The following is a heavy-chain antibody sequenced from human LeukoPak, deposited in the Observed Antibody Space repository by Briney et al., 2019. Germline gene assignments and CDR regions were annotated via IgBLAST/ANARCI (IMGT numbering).Heavy chain of an antibody. CDR1: GFTFSNAW. V-gene: IGHV3-48*04. CDR3: AREGYYYGSGSYAFDI. Sequence: GGSLRLSCAASGFTFSNAWMNWVRQAPGKGLDWVSYISSSGSTIYYADSVKGRFTISRDNAKNSLYLQMNSLRAEDTAVYYCAREGYYYGSGSYAFDIWGQGTMVTVSS. J-gene: IGHJ3*02. D-gene: IGHD3-10*01. CDR2: ISSSGSTI.